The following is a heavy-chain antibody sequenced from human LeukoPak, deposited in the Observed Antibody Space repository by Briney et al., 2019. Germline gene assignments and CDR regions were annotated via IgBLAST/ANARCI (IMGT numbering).Heavy chain of an antibody. V-gene: IGHV3-21*01. Sequence: GGSLRLSCAAAGFIFSNSATNWVRQAPGKGPEWVSSINNDGSYIYYAGSVKGRFTISRDNAKNSLYLRLNSLRVEDTAVYYCARDPTHYLRYGYFNYWGQGTLVTVSS. J-gene: IGHJ4*02. D-gene: IGHD3-9*01. CDR2: INNDGSYI. CDR3: ARDPTHYLRYGYFNY. CDR1: GFIFSNSA.